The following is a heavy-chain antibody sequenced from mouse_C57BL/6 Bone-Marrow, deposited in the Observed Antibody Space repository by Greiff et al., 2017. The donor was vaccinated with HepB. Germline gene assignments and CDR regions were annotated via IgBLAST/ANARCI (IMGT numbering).Heavy chain of an antibody. Sequence: ELKLVESGGGLVQPGGSLKLSCAASGIDFSRYWMSWVRRAPGKGLEWIGEINPDSSTINYAPSLKDKFIISRDNAKNTLYLQMSKVRSEDTALYYCARPSTMVTTDWYFDVWGTGTTVTVSS. J-gene: IGHJ1*03. V-gene: IGHV4-1*01. CDR1: GIDFSRYW. CDR3: ARPSTMVTTDWYFDV. CDR2: INPDSSTI. D-gene: IGHD2-2*01.